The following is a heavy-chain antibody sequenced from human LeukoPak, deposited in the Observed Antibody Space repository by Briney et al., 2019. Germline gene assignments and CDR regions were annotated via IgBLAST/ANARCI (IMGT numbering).Heavy chain of an antibody. D-gene: IGHD3-10*01. CDR1: GFTFSSYA. Sequence: PGGSLRLSCAASGFTFSSYAMSWVRQAPGKGLEWVSAISGSGGSTYYADSVKGRFTISRDNSKNTLYLQMNSLRAEDTAVYYCAKDLTMVRGVTLPSRFDYWGQGTLVTVSS. J-gene: IGHJ4*02. CDR2: ISGSGGST. CDR3: AKDLTMVRGVTLPSRFDY. V-gene: IGHV3-23*01.